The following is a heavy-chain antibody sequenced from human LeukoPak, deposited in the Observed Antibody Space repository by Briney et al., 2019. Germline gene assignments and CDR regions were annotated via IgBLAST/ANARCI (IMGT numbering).Heavy chain of an antibody. D-gene: IGHD4-17*01. CDR3: VRSVTNLSDFHT. CDR2: ISNNGGST. Sequence: GGSLRLSCLASEFTLSSYIMHWVRQAPGKGLEYVSAISNNGGSTYYADSVKGRFTISRDNSKNTLYLQMNSLRPEDTAVYYCVRSVTNLSDFHTWGQGTLVTVSS. V-gene: IGHV3-64D*09. J-gene: IGHJ4*02. CDR1: EFTLSSYI.